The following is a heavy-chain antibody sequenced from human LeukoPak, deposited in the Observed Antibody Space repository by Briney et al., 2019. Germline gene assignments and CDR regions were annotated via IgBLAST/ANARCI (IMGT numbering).Heavy chain of an antibody. J-gene: IGHJ4*02. CDR1: GFTFNTYA. CDR3: AKGSSAGIAAAGTLFDF. CDR2: ISGSGGST. Sequence: GGSLRLSCAASGFTFNTYAMSWVRQAPGKGLEWVSGISGSGGSTYYADSVKGRFTISRDNSKNPMYLQMNSRRAEDTAVYYCAKGSSAGIAAAGTLFDFWGREPWSPSPQ. D-gene: IGHD6-13*01. V-gene: IGHV3-23*01.